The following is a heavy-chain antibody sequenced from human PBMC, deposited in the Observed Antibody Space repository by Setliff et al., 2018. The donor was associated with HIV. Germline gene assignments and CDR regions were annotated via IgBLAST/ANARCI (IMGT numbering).Heavy chain of an antibody. V-gene: IGHV1-18*01. Sequence: GASVKVSCKASGYSFINYGISWVRQAPGQGLEWMGWISAYSDETSYAQKLQGRVTMTTDTSTSPAYMELRRLRFDDTAVYYCARPLTTSYNFWGDAFSIWGPGTMVTVS. J-gene: IGHJ3*02. CDR1: GYSFINYG. CDR3: ARPLTTSYNFWGDAFSI. D-gene: IGHD3-3*01. CDR2: ISAYSDET.